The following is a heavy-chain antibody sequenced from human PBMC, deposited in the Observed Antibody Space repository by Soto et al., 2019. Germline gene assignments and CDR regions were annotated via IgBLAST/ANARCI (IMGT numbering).Heavy chain of an antibody. CDR1: GYTFTSYA. CDR2: MNPNSGNT. V-gene: IGHV1-8*01. Sequence: ASVKVSCKASGYTFTSYAIKRLLEATGQGLEWMGWMNPNSGNTGYAQKFQGRVTMTRNTAISTAYMELSRLRSEDTAVYYCARSPVGATRTLYFDYWGQGTLVTVSS. CDR3: ARSPVGATRTLYFDY. J-gene: IGHJ4*02. D-gene: IGHD1-26*01.